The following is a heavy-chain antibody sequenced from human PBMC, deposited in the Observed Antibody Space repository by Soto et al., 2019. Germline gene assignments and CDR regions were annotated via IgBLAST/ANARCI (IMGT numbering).Heavy chain of an antibody. Sequence: QVQSVESGGGVVQPGTSLRLSCAVSGFTFSNHGMHWVRQAPGKGLEWVAFISYDGRNKDYVDSLKGRFTISRDNFKDTLFLQMNTLRADDAAVDYCVRDRGWERSDYLDSWGQGTLVTVSS. CDR2: ISYDGRNK. V-gene: IGHV3-33*01. D-gene: IGHD1-1*01. J-gene: IGHJ4*02. CDR1: GFTFSNHG. CDR3: VRDRGWERSDYLDS.